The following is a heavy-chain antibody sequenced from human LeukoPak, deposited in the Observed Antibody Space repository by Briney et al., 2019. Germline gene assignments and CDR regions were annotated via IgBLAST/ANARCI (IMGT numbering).Heavy chain of an antibody. CDR3: ARESSGWYVQFGDY. V-gene: IGHV3-48*02. J-gene: IGHJ4*02. Sequence: GGSLRLSCAASGFTFSSYAMSWVRQAPGKGLEWVSYISSSSSTIYYADSVKGRFTISRDNAKNSLYLQMNNLRDEDTAVYYCARESSGWYVQFGDYWGQGTLVTVSS. CDR2: ISSSSSTI. CDR1: GFTFSSYA. D-gene: IGHD6-19*01.